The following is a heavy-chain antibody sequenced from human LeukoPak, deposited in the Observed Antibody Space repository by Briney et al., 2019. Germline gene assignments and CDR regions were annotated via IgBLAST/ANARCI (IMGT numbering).Heavy chain of an antibody. J-gene: IGHJ4*02. V-gene: IGHV4-34*01. Sequence: PSETLSLTCAVYGGSFSGYYWSWIRQPPGKGLEWIGEINHSGSTNYNPSLKSRVTISVDTSKNQFSLKLSSVTAADTAVYYCARGLGYCSSTSCYYFDYWGQGTLVTVSS. D-gene: IGHD2-2*01. CDR3: ARGLGYCSSTSCYYFDY. CDR1: GGSFSGYY. CDR2: INHSGST.